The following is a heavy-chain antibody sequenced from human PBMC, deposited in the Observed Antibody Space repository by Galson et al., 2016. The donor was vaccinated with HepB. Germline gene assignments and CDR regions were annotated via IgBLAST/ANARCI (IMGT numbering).Heavy chain of an antibody. J-gene: IGHJ2*01. CDR2: IYPGDSDI. CDR3: ARHKGWTTKLSTWWYFDV. V-gene: IGHV5-51*01. Sequence: QSGAEVKKPGESLKISCQGSEYDFSTYWIAWVRQMPGKSLEWLGIIYPGDSDIRYNPSFQGHVSLSADKSISTAYLQWNSLKTSATAIYYCARHKGWTTKLSTWWYFDVWGRGTLVTVSS. CDR1: EYDFSTYW. D-gene: IGHD5/OR15-5a*01.